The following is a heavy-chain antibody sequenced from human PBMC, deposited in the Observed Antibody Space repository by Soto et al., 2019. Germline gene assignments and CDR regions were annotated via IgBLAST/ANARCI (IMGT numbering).Heavy chain of an antibody. CDR3: ARGPYSSGWSYAFDI. D-gene: IGHD6-19*01. J-gene: IGHJ3*02. CDR2: INPNSGGT. V-gene: IGHV1-2*04. Sequence: ASVKVSCKASGYTFTGYYMHWVRQAPGQGLEWVGWINPNSGGTNYAQKFQGWVTMTRDTSISTAYMELSRLRSDDTAVYYCARGPYSSGWSYAFDIWGQGTMVTVSS. CDR1: GYTFTGYY.